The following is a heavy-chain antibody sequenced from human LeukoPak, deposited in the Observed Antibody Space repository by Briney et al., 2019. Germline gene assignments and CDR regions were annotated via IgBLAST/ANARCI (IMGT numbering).Heavy chain of an antibody. CDR2: IYYSGST. Sequence: SETLSLTCTVSGGSINSSSCYWGWIRQPPGKGLEWIGSIYYSGSTYYNPSLKSRVTISVDTSKNQFSLKLSSVTAADTAVYYCASERIAAAGTGDYWGQGTLVTVSS. D-gene: IGHD6-13*01. J-gene: IGHJ4*02. V-gene: IGHV4-39*01. CDR1: GGSINSSSCY. CDR3: ASERIAAAGTGDY.